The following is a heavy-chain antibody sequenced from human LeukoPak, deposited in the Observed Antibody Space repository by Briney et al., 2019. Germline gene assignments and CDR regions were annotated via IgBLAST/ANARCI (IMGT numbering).Heavy chain of an antibody. CDR3: ARAVSSSWYSHLPFDY. CDR1: EYSFTTYW. D-gene: IGHD6-13*01. J-gene: IGHJ4*02. CDR2: IYPGDSDT. V-gene: IGHV5-51*01. Sequence: GESLKISCKGSEYSFTTYWIGWVRQMPGKGLEWMGIIYPGDSDTRYSPSFQGQVTISADKSISTAYLQWSSLKASDTAMYYCARAVSSSWYSHLPFDYWGQGTLVTVSS.